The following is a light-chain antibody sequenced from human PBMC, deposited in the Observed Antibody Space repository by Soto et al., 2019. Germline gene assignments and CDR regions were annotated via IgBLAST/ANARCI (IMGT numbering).Light chain of an antibody. CDR2: GNS. CDR1: SSNIGAGYD. V-gene: IGLV1-40*01. CDR3: CSYARGSTLV. Sequence: QSVLTQPPSVSGAPGQRVTISCTGSSSNIGAGYDVHWYQQLPGTAPKLLIYGNSNRPSGVPDRFSGSKSGTSASLAITGLQAEDEADYFCCSYARGSTLVFGGGTKLTVL. J-gene: IGLJ3*02.